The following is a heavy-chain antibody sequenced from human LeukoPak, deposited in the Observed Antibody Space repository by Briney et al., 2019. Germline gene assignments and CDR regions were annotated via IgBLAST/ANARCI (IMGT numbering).Heavy chain of an antibody. CDR1: GVSMSAYQ. J-gene: IGHJ4*02. CDR3: ATSNDAKIAPFDH. Sequence: PSETLSLTCAVSGVSMSAYQWSWVRQSPEKGLEWIGCINTKGETSYNPSLKSRVTTSVDTSKSQFSLRLTSVTAADTAVYYCATSNDAKIAPFDHWGQGAPVTVSS. D-gene: IGHD2-21*01. V-gene: IGHV4-4*09. CDR2: INTKGET.